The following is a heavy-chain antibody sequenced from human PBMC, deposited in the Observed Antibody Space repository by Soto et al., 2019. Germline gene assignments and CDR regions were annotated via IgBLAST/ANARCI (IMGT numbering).Heavy chain of an antibody. Sequence: QVQLVQSGAEVKKPGASVKVSCKASGYSFTSYDINWVRQATGQGREWMGWMNPNSGNTGYAQKCPGRVTLTRNTSITTAYMELTSLRSEDTAVYYCARDNAGYFDLWGRGTLVTVSS. V-gene: IGHV1-8*01. CDR3: ARDNAGYFDL. J-gene: IGHJ2*01. CDR2: MNPNSGNT. CDR1: GYSFTSYD. D-gene: IGHD2-2*01.